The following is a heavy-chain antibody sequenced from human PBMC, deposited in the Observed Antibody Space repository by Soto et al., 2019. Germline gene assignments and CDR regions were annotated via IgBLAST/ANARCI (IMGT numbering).Heavy chain of an antibody. J-gene: IGHJ4*02. Sequence: QVQLVQSGAEVKKPGSSVKVSCKASGGTFSSYAISWVRQAPGQGLEWMGGIIPIFGTANYAQKFQGRVTITAGECTRTAYMELSSLRSEDAAVYSWAGGGSSSGGADYWGQGTLVTVSS. CDR1: GGTFSSYA. V-gene: IGHV1-69*01. D-gene: IGHD6-6*01. CDR3: AGGGSSSGGADY. CDR2: IIPIFGTA.